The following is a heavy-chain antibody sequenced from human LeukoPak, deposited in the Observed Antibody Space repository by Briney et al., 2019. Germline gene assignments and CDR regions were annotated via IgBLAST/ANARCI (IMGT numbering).Heavy chain of an antibody. CDR3: TTRGGSFSIFDY. J-gene: IGHJ4*02. V-gene: IGHV1-2*02. CDR1: GYTFTDYY. D-gene: IGHD1-26*01. Sequence: ASVKVSCKASGYTFTDYYMHWVRQAPGQGLEWMGWINPDSGGTNYAQKFQGRVTMTRDTSISTAYMELSRLRSDDTAVYYCTTRGGSFSIFDYWGQGTLVTVSS. CDR2: INPDSGGT.